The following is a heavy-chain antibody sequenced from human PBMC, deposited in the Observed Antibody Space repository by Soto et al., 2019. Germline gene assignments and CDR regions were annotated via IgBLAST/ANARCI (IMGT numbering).Heavy chain of an antibody. V-gene: IGHV1-69*13. CDR1: GGTFSSYA. J-gene: IGHJ3*02. CDR2: IIPIFGTA. Sequence: SVKVSCKASGGTFSSYAISWVRQAPGQGLEWMGGIIPIFGTANYAQKFQGRVTITADESTSTAYMELSSLRSEDTAVYYCAREKPTYYDITGDAFDIWGQGTMVTVSS. D-gene: IGHD3-9*01. CDR3: AREKPTYYDITGDAFDI.